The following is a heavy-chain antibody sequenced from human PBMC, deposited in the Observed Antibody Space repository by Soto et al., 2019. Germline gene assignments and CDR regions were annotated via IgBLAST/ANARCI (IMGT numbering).Heavy chain of an antibody. Sequence: GGSLRLSCVASGFTFSSYWMHWVRQAPGKGLVWVSRINSDGSSATYADSVKGRFTISKDNAKNTLYLQMNSLRVEDTAVYYCTRGGYTSSLDYWGQGTLVTVSS. CDR2: INSDGSSA. CDR1: GFTFSSYW. V-gene: IGHV3-74*01. D-gene: IGHD6-13*01. J-gene: IGHJ4*02. CDR3: TRGGYTSSLDY.